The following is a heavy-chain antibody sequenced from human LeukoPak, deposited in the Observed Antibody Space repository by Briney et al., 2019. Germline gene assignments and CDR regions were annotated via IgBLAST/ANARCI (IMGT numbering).Heavy chain of an antibody. D-gene: IGHD3-10*01. V-gene: IGHV3-23*01. CDR3: AKGHYYGSGSLDY. CDR1: GFTFSSYG. Sequence: GGSLRLSCAASGFTFSSYGMSWVRQAPGKGLEWVSAIGGRDGSTYYADSVKGRLTISRDNSRNTLYVQMNSLRAEDTAVYYCAKGHYYGSGSLDYWGQGTLVTVSS. CDR2: IGGRDGST. J-gene: IGHJ4*02.